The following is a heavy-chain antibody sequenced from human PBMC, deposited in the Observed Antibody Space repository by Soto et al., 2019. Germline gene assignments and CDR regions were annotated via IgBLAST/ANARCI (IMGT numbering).Heavy chain of an antibody. D-gene: IGHD6-19*01. CDR3: ARGRSSGWYGELGY. CDR1: GDSISSYY. V-gene: IGHV4-59*01. CDR2: IHNSGNT. J-gene: IGHJ4*02. Sequence: SETLSLTCTVSGDSISSYYWSWIRQPPGKGLEWIAYIHNSGNTNYNPSLKSRVAISVDTSKNQFSLNLNSVTAADTAVYYCARGRSSGWYGELGYWGPGTLVTVSS.